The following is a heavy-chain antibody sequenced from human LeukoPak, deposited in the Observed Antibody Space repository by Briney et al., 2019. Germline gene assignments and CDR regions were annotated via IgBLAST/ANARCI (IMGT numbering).Heavy chain of an antibody. Sequence: PGGSLRLSCAASGFTFSSYAMSWVRQAPGKGLEWVSGISGSGGSIYYADSVKGRFTISRDNSKNTLYLQMNSLRAEDTAVYYCAKKHYYDSSGYYYVWYFDLWGRGTLVTVSS. CDR1: GFTFSSYA. J-gene: IGHJ2*01. CDR2: ISGSGGSI. CDR3: AKKHYYDSSGYYYVWYFDL. D-gene: IGHD3-22*01. V-gene: IGHV3-23*01.